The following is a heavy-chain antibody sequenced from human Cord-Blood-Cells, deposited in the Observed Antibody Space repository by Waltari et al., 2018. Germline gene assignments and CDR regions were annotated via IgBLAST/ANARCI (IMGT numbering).Heavy chain of an antibody. CDR3: ARPGALSGLWYFDL. Sequence: QVQLVQSGAEVTKPGSSVKVSCKASGGPFSSYAISWVRQAPGRGLEWMGGIIPIIGTANYAQKFQGRVTITADESTSTAYMELSSLRSEDTAVYYCARPGALSGLWYFDLWGRGTLVTVSS. D-gene: IGHD2-8*02. V-gene: IGHV1-69*01. CDR2: IIPIIGTA. J-gene: IGHJ2*01. CDR1: GGPFSSYA.